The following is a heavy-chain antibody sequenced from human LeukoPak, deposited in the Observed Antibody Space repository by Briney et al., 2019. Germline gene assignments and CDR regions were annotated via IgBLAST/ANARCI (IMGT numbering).Heavy chain of an antibody. Sequence: GGSLRLSCAASGFTLSSNYMSWVRQAPGKGLEWVSVIYSGGSTYYADSVKGRFTISRDNSKNTLYLQMNSLRAEDTAVYYCAKEGNSGSYYFDYWGQGTLVTVSS. CDR1: GFTLSSNY. J-gene: IGHJ4*02. CDR3: AKEGNSGSYYFDY. CDR2: IYSGGST. V-gene: IGHV3-66*01. D-gene: IGHD1-26*01.